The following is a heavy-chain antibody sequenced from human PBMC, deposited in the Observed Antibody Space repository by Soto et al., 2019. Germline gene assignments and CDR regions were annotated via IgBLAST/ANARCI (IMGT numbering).Heavy chain of an antibody. CDR3: AREGTIRTDAFDL. Sequence: GASVKVPCKASGYTFTNYGISWVRQAPGQGLEWMGWISADTGNTNYAQKLQDRVTLTTDTSTTTAFMELRSLTSDDTALYFCAREGTIRTDAFDLWGQGTMVTVSS. CDR1: GYTFTNYG. J-gene: IGHJ3*01. V-gene: IGHV1-18*01. D-gene: IGHD2-2*02. CDR2: ISADTGNT.